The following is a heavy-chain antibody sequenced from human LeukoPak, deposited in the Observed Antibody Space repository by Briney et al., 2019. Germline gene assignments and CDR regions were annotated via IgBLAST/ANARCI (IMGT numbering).Heavy chain of an antibody. V-gene: IGHV3-21*01. CDR1: GFTFSSYS. J-gene: IGHJ4*02. CDR3: ARDLPYYYDSSGYSDY. D-gene: IGHD3-22*01. Sequence: GGSLRLSCAASGFTFSSYSMNWVRQAPGKGLEWVSSISRSSGSIYYADSVKGRFTISRDNAKNSLYLQMNSLRAEDTAVYYCARDLPYYYDSSGYSDYWGQGTLVTVSS. CDR2: ISRSSGSI.